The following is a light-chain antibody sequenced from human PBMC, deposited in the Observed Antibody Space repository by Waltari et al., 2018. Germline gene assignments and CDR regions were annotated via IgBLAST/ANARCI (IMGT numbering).Light chain of an antibody. CDR1: SSYVGGDNY. Sequence: QSALTQPASVSGSPGQSITISCTGTSSYVGGDNYVSWYQQHPGKAPKLMIYEVSNRPSGVSNRFSGSKSGNTASLTISGLQAEDEADYYCSSYTSSSTVVFGGGTKLTVL. J-gene: IGLJ2*01. CDR2: EVS. CDR3: SSYTSSSTVV. V-gene: IGLV2-14*01.